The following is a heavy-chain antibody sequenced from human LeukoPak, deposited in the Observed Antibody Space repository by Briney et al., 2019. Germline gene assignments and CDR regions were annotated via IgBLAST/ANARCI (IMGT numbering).Heavy chain of an antibody. V-gene: IGHV1-2*02. J-gene: IGHJ4*02. CDR2: INPNSGGT. D-gene: IGHD5-12*01. CDR1: GYTFTSYY. Sequence: ASVKVSCKASGYTFTSYYMHWVRQAPGQGLEWMGWINPNSGGTNYAQKFQGRVTMTRDTSISTAYMELSRLRSDDTAVYYCARGPDIVATIYYFDYWAQGTLVTVSS. CDR3: ARGPDIVATIYYFDY.